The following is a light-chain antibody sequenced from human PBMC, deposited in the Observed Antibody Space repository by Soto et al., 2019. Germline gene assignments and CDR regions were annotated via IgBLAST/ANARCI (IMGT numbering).Light chain of an antibody. CDR3: QQRGGSPPTWT. V-gene: IGKV3-20*01. CDR1: QRISSSS. CDR2: DAS. Sequence: EIGLTQSPGTLSLSPGERATLSCRASQRISSSSLAWYQQKPGQAPRLLIYDASNRATGIPDRFSGSGSGTDFTLTISRLEPEDFAVYYCQQRGGSPPTWTFGQGTKVEIK. J-gene: IGKJ1*01.